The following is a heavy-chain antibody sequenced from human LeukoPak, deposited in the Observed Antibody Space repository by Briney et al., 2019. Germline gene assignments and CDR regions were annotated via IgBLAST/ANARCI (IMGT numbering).Heavy chain of an antibody. J-gene: IGHJ4*02. V-gene: IGHV3-9*03. CDR1: GFTFDDYA. Sequence: GRSLRLSCAASGFTFDDYAMHWVRQAPGKGLEWVSGISWNSGSIGHADSVKGRFTISRDNAKNSLYLQMNSLRAEDMALYYCAKGGFLGSWSYFDYWGQGTLVTVSS. D-gene: IGHD6-13*01. CDR2: ISWNSGSI. CDR3: AKGGFLGSWSYFDY.